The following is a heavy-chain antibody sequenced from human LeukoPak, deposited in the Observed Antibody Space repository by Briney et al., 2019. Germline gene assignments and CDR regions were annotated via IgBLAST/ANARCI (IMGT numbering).Heavy chain of an antibody. D-gene: IGHD2-21*01. J-gene: IGHJ3*02. CDR3: ARSGEETDAFDI. CDR1: GYTFTGYY. V-gene: IGHV1-2*02. CDR2: INPNSGGT. Sequence: ASVKDSCKASGYTFTGYYMHWVRQAPGQGLEWMGWINPNSGGTNYAQKFQGRVTMTRDTSISTAYMELSRLRSDDTAVYYCARSGEETDAFDIWGQGTMVTVSS.